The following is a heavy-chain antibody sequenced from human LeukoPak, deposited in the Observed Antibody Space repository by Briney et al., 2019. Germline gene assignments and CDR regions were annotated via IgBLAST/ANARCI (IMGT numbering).Heavy chain of an antibody. D-gene: IGHD2-2*01. J-gene: IGHJ4*02. CDR3: ASTERCSTSCPLDY. V-gene: IGHV4-34*01. CDR1: GGSFRGYY. Sequence: PSETLSLTCAVYGGSFRGYYWSWIRQPPGKGLEWIGEINHSGSTNYNPSLKSRVTISLDTSMKKFSLKLNSVTAADTAVYYCASTERCSTSCPLDYWGQGTLVTVSS. CDR2: INHSGST.